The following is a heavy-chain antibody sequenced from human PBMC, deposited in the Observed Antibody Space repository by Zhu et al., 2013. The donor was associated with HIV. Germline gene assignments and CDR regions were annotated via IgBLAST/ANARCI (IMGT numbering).Heavy chain of an antibody. J-gene: IGHJ4*02. CDR1: GYTFTSFY. CDR3: TRGHGGWYYFDY. CDR2: INPSIGDP. V-gene: IGHV1-46*01. Sequence: QVQLVQSGAEVKKPGASVKVSCETSGYTFTSFYIHWVRQAPGQGLEWMGIINPSIGDPKYAQKFQGRLTMTTDTSTTTVSMELSNLRADDTAVYFCTRGHGGWYYFDYWGQGTLVTVSS. D-gene: IGHD6-19*01.